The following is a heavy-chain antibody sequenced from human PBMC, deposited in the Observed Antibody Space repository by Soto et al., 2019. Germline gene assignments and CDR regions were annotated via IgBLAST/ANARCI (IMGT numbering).Heavy chain of an antibody. CDR3: AKQTGYSSGWYSVLEYYFDY. CDR2: ISYDGSNK. Sequence: HPGGSLRLSCAASGFTFSSYGMHWVRQAPGKGLEWVAVISYDGSNKYYADSVKGRFTISRDNSKNTLYLQMNSLRAEDTAVYYCAKQTGYSSGWYSVLEYYFDYWGQGTLVTVSS. D-gene: IGHD6-19*01. CDR1: GFTFSSYG. V-gene: IGHV3-30*18. J-gene: IGHJ4*02.